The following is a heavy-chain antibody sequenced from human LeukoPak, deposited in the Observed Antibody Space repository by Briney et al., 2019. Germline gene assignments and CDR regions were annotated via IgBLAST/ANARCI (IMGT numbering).Heavy chain of an antibody. V-gene: IGHV4-59*01. Sequence: SETLSLTCTVSGGSISSYYWSWIRQPPGKGLEWIGYIYYSGSTNYNPSLKSRVAISVDTSKNQFSLKLSSVTAADTAVYYCARGYYDFWSGYYNWFDPWGQGTLVTVSS. CDR1: GGSISSYY. J-gene: IGHJ5*02. CDR3: ARGYYDFWSGYYNWFDP. D-gene: IGHD3-3*01. CDR2: IYYSGST.